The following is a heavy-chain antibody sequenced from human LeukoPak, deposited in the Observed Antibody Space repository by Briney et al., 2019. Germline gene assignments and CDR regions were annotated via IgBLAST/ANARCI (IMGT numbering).Heavy chain of an antibody. J-gene: IGHJ4*02. V-gene: IGHV4-59*01. Sequence: SETLSLTCTVSGGSISSYYWSWIRQPPGKGLEWIGYIYYSGSTNYNPSLKSRVTISVDTSKNQFSLKLSSVTAADTAVYYCARAPSNYYDSSGYRLDYWGQGTLVTVSS. D-gene: IGHD3-22*01. CDR2: IYYSGST. CDR3: ARAPSNYYDSSGYRLDY. CDR1: GGSISSYY.